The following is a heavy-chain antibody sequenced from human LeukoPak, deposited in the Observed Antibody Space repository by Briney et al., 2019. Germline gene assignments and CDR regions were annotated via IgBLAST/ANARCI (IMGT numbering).Heavy chain of an antibody. CDR2: IIPIVGTA. CDR1: VVTFSSYA. J-gene: IGHJ4*02. CDR3: ASGGYCSGGSCYPGYSDY. V-gene: IGHV1-69*06. Sequence: SVKVSSKPSVVTFSSYATSGVRQAPRQRREWIGGIIPIVGTANYAQKFQGRVTITADKSTSTAYMELRSLSSEATAVYYCASGGYCSGGSCYPGYSDYWGQETLATVSS. D-gene: IGHD2-15*01.